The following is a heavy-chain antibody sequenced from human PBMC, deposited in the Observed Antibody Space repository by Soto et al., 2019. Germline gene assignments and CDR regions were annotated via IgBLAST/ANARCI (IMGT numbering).Heavy chain of an antibody. CDR2: SRNKANSYST. Sequence: EVQLVESGGGLVQPGGSLRLSCAASGFTFSDHYMDWVRQAQGKGLEWVGRSRNKANSYSTEYAASGKGRFTISRDESKNSLYLQMNSLKTEDTAVYYCARFSGSYTRGLDYWGQGTLVTVSS. CDR3: ARFSGSYTRGLDY. J-gene: IGHJ4*02. D-gene: IGHD1-26*01. V-gene: IGHV3-72*01. CDR1: GFTFSDHY.